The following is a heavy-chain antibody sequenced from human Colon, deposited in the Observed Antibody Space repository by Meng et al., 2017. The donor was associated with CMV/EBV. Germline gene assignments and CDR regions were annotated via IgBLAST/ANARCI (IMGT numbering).Heavy chain of an antibody. CDR3: AKDALGDFWSGYYGRMDV. Sequence: GESLKISCAAFGFTFSSYAMSWVRQAPGKGLEWVSAISGSGASIYYADSVKGRLTISRDNSKNTLYLQMNSLRAEDTAEYYCAKDALGDFWSGYYGRMDVWGQGTTVTVSS. CDR1: GFTFSSYA. V-gene: IGHV3-23*01. J-gene: IGHJ6*02. D-gene: IGHD3-3*01. CDR2: ISGSGASI.